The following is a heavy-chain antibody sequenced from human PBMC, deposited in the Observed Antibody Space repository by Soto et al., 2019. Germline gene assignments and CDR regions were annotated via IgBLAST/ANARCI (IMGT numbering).Heavy chain of an antibody. CDR1: GYSFTSYW. Sequence: PGESLKISCKGSGYSFTSYWIGWVRQMPGKGLEWMGIIYPGDSDTRYSPSFQGQVTISADKSISTAYLQWSSLKASDTAMYYCARHGPTGYSYGSGSLKTGGMDVWGQGTTVTVSS. V-gene: IGHV5-51*01. CDR3: ARHGPTGYSYGSGSLKTGGMDV. D-gene: IGHD5-18*01. CDR2: IYPGDSDT. J-gene: IGHJ6*02.